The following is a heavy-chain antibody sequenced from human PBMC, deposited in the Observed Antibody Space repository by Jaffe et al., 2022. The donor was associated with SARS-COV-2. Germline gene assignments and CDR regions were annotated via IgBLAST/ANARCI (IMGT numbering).Heavy chain of an antibody. CDR3: ARARSGYDLVRANWFDP. V-gene: IGHV6-1*01. CDR2: TYYRSKWYN. J-gene: IGHJ5*02. D-gene: IGHD5-12*01. CDR1: GDSVSSNSAT. Sequence: QVQLQQSGPGLVKPSQTLSLTCVISGDSVSSNSATWNWIRQSPSRGLEWLGRTYYRSKWYNDYAVIVKSRITIKPDTSKNQFSLQLNSVTPEDTAVYYCARARSGYDLVRANWFDPWGQGTLVTVSS.